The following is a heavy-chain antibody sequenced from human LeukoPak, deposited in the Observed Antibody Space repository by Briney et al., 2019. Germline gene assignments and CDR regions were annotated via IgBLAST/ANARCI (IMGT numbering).Heavy chain of an antibody. CDR3: ARGDIDSSGYYLNWIDP. V-gene: IGHV1-18*01. CDR1: GYRVTSYG. CDR2: INTYSHDP. J-gene: IGHJ5*02. Sequence: ASVTLSCTASGYRVTSYGIIWVRHGPGLGIEREGWINTYSHDPNYAKKFQGRVAMTTDTSTRTAYMELRSLTSDDTAMYYCARGDIDSSGYYLNWIDPWGQGTLVTVSS. D-gene: IGHD3-22*01.